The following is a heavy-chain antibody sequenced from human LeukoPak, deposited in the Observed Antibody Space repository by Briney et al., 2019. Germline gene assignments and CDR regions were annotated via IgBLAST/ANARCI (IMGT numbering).Heavy chain of an antibody. CDR2: IYYSGST. J-gene: IGHJ4*02. Sequence: SSESLSLTCTLSGASISSSGYYWSWIRQPPGKGLEWIGYIYYSGSTNYIPPLKSRVTISVDTSKHQSSLKLGSVTAADTAVYYCARPGYSSSSLYYFDYWGQGTLVTVSS. D-gene: IGHD6-6*01. V-gene: IGHV4-61*08. CDR3: ARPGYSSSSLYYFDY. CDR1: GASISSSGYY.